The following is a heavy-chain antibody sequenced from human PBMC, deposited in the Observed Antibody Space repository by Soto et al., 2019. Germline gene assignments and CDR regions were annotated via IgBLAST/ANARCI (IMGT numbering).Heavy chain of an antibody. D-gene: IGHD6-19*01. V-gene: IGHV6-1*01. CDR2: TYYRSKWYN. CDR3: ARAPPYSSGWPFDY. J-gene: IGHJ4*02. Sequence: QTLSLTCAISGDSVSSNSAAWNLIRQSPSRGLEWLGRTYYRSKWYNDYAVSVKSRITINPDTSKNQFSLQLNSVTPEDTAVYYCARAPPYSSGWPFDYWGQGTLVTVSS. CDR1: GDSVSSNSAA.